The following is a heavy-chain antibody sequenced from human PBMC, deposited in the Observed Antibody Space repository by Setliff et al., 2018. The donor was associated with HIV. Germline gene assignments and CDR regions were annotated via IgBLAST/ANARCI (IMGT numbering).Heavy chain of an antibody. CDR3: AILKGTNCPI. V-gene: IGHV4-59*01. D-gene: IGHD7-27*01. CDR1: GGSITSYY. J-gene: IGHJ6*02. CDR2: IYYSGST. Sequence: SETLSLTCSVSGGSITSYYWSWVRQPPGKGLEWIGYIYYSGSTNYNPSLKSRVTISVDTSKNQFSLKLSSVTAADTAVYYCAILKGTNCPIWGQGTTVTVSS.